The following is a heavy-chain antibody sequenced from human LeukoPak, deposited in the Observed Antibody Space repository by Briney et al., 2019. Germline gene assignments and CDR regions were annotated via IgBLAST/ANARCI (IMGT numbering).Heavy chain of an antibody. J-gene: IGHJ4*02. D-gene: IGHD4-11*01. CDR2: IYHSGST. CDR1: GGSISSSNW. Sequence: SETLSLTCAVSGGSISSSNWWSWVRQPPGKGLEWIGEIYHSGSTNYNPSLKSRVTISVDKSKNQFSLKLSSVTAADTAVYYCARVIPTVTTWEPSRIDYWGQGTLVTVSS. CDR3: ARVIPTVTTWEPSRIDY. V-gene: IGHV4-4*02.